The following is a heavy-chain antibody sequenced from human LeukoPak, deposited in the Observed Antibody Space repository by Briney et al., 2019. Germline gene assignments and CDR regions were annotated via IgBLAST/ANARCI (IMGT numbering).Heavy chain of an antibody. D-gene: IGHD6-19*01. Sequence: SETLSLTCTVSGGSISSYYWSWIRQPAGKGLEWIGRIYTSGSTNYNPSLKSRVTMSVDTSKNQFSLKLSSVTAADTAVYYCARDLVLAVAVTEDYWGQGTLVTVS. V-gene: IGHV4-4*07. J-gene: IGHJ4*02. CDR3: ARDLVLAVAVTEDY. CDR2: IYTSGST. CDR1: GGSISSYY.